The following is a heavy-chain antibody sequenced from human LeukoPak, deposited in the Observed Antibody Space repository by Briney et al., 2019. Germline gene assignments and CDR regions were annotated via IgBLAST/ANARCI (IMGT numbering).Heavy chain of an antibody. D-gene: IGHD1-26*01. CDR1: GFTFSAYS. J-gene: IGHJ4*02. CDR2: ISSGAGDT. V-gene: IGHV3-48*02. CDR3: ARSRSGNYFDY. Sequence: GGSLRLSCAGTGFTFSAYSLNWVRQAPGQGLEWVSYISSGAGDTYYADSVKGRFTISRDNAQNSLYLQMNGLRDEDTAVYHCARSRSGNYFDYWGQGTLVSVSS.